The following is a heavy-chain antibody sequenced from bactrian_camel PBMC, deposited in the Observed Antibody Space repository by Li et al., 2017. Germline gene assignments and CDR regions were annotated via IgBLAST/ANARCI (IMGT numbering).Heavy chain of an antibody. V-gene: IGHV3S53*01. Sequence: HVQLVESGGGSVQAGGSLKLTCSATESTRGTYYWGWFRQAPGRDREGVAAIRSGAEPHYADSVKDRFTATLDNAKDTVYLQMYDLKPEDTATYYCAADSVGRCRARGWVERPSVAAYDYWGQWTQVTVS. D-gene: IGHD5*01. CDR1: ESTRGTYY. CDR2: IRSGAEP. CDR3: AADSVGRCRARGWVERPSVAAYDY. J-gene: IGHJ4*01.